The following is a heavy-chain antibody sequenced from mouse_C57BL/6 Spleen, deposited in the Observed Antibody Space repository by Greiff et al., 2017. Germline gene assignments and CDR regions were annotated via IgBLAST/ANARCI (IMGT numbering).Heavy chain of an antibody. CDR1: GYTFTDYY. J-gene: IGHJ2*01. D-gene: IGHD1-1*01. Sequence: VHLVESGAELVKPGASVKISCKASGYTFTDYYLNWVKQRPGQGLEWIGKIGPGSGSTYYNEKFKGKATLTADKSSSTAYMQLSSLTSEDSAVYFCARGGFTTVLAPYYFDYWGQGTTLTVSS. CDR2: IGPGSGST. CDR3: ARGGFTTVLAPYYFDY. V-gene: IGHV1-77*01.